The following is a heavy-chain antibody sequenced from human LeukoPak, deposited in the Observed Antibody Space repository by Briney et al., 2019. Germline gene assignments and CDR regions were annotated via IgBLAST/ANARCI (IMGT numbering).Heavy chain of an antibody. J-gene: IGHJ4*02. V-gene: IGHV3-23*01. Sequence: GGSLRLSCAASGFTFSTYAVDWVRQAPGKGLEWVSAISGSGGSTYYADSVKGRFTISRDNSKNTLYLQMNSLRAEDTAVYYCAKPPEWELLGYFDYWGQGTLVTVSS. D-gene: IGHD1-26*01. CDR3: AKPPEWELLGYFDY. CDR2: ISGSGGST. CDR1: GFTFSTYA.